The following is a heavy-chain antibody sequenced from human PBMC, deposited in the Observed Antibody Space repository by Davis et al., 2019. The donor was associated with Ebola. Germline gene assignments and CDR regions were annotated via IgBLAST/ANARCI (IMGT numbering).Heavy chain of an antibody. D-gene: IGHD3-10*01. J-gene: IGHJ4*02. CDR1: GGSISSSSYY. V-gene: IGHV4-39*02. Sequence: MPSETLSLTCTVSGGSISSSSYYWGWIRQPPGKGLEWIGSIYYSGSTYYNPSLKSRVTISVDTSKNQFSLRLSSVTAADTAVYYCARDHRWFRELLNYWGQGTLVTVSS. CDR2: IYYSGST. CDR3: ARDHRWFRELLNY.